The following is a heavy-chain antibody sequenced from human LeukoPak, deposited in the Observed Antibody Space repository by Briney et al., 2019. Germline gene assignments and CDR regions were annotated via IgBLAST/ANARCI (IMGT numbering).Heavy chain of an antibody. D-gene: IGHD2-2*01. V-gene: IGHV1-2*02. CDR2: IDPNTGGS. CDR3: ARIRYCGGISCYYIDY. CDR1: EYTFTGYY. J-gene: IGHJ4*02. Sequence: VASVKVSCKASEYTFTGYYIHWVRQAPGQGLEWMGWIDPNTGGSNYVQKFQGRVTMTRDTSISTAYMELSRLRSDDTAFYYCARIRYCGGISCYYIDYWGQGTLVTVSA.